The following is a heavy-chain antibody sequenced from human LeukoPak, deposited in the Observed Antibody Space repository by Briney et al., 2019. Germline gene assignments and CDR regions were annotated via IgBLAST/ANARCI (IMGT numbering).Heavy chain of an antibody. CDR2: IDSNSNFM. CDR3: AKADLGAFDI. Sequence: GGSLRLSCAASGFTFGLYSMTWVRQAPGKGLEWVSLIDSNSNFMNYADSVKGRFTISRDNAKKSLYLQMNSLRAEDTAVYYCAKADLGAFDIWGQGTMVTVSS. CDR1: GFTFGLYS. J-gene: IGHJ3*02. V-gene: IGHV3-21*01. D-gene: IGHD1-26*01.